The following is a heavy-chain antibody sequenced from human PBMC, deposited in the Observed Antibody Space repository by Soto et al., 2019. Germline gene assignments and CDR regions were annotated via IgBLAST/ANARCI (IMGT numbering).Heavy chain of an antibody. V-gene: IGHV1-8*01. J-gene: IGHJ3*02. CDR2: MNPNSGNT. Sequence: ASVKVSCKASGYTFTSYDINWVRQATGQGLEWMGWMNPNSGNTGYAQKFQGRVTMTRNTSISTAYMELSSLRSEDTAVYYCARGRSDNYCSSTSCYSTGDAFDIWGQGTMVTVSS. CDR3: ARGRSDNYCSSTSCYSTGDAFDI. CDR1: GYTFTSYD. D-gene: IGHD2-2*01.